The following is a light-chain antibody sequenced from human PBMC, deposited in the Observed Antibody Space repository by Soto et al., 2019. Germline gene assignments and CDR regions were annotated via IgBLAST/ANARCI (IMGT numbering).Light chain of an antibody. CDR1: QSVRSY. CDR2: DAS. V-gene: IGKV3-11*01. Sequence: EIVLTQSPATLSLSPGERATLSCRASQSVRSYLAWYQQNPGQAPRLLIYDASNRATGIPARFSGSGSGTDFTVTISSLDREDFAVYYCQQRSNWPLTFGGGTKVEIK. CDR3: QQRSNWPLT. J-gene: IGKJ4*01.